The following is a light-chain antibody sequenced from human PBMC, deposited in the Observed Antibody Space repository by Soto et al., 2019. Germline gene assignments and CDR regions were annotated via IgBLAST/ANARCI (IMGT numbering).Light chain of an antibody. V-gene: IGKV3-20*01. CDR3: QQYGSSPWT. J-gene: IGKJ1*01. Sequence: EIVFTQSPGTLSLSPGERATLSCRASQSVSSSYLAWYQQKPGQAPRLLIYGASSRATGLPDRFSGSGSGAEFTLTISRLEPEDCAVYYCQQYGSSPWTFGEGTKVEIK. CDR2: GAS. CDR1: QSVSSSY.